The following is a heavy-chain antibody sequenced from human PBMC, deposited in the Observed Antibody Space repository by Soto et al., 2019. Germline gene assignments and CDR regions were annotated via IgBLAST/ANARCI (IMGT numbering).Heavy chain of an antibody. V-gene: IGHV3-30*18. D-gene: IGHD6-13*01. CDR3: AKPDGQQLDLPGEGGWDYFDY. Sequence: GSLRLSCAASGFTFSSYGMHWVRQAPGKGLEWVAVISYDGSNKYYADSVKGRFTISRDNSKNTLYLQMNSLRAEDTAVYYCAKPDGQQLDLPGEGGWDYFDYWGQGTLVTVSS. CDR1: GFTFSSYG. J-gene: IGHJ4*02. CDR2: ISYDGSNK.